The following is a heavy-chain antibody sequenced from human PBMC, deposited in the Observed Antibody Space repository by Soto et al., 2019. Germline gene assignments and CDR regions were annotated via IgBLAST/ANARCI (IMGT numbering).Heavy chain of an antibody. Sequence: RGSLVLCCASSGFTFSIYGMLWVRQAPGKGLEWVAVISYDGSNKYYADSVKGRFTISRDNYKNTLYLQINSLRAEDTAVYYCAKADAFDIWGQGTMVTV. J-gene: IGHJ3*02. V-gene: IGHV3-30*18. CDR3: AKADAFDI. CDR2: ISYDGSNK. CDR1: GFTFSIYG.